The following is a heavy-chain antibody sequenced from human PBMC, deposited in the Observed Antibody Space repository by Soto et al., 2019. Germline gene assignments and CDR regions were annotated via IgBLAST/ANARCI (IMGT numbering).Heavy chain of an antibody. CDR3: ARGPGGPDGPGDY. CDR1: GYTFTSYA. Sequence: QVQLVQSGAEVKKPGASVKVSCKASGYTFTSYAMQWVRQAPGQRLEWMGWINAGNGNTKYSQKFQGRVTIPRDTSASRAYMELSSLRSEDTAVYYCARGPGGPDGPGDYWGQGTLVTVSS. V-gene: IGHV1-3*01. J-gene: IGHJ4*02. CDR2: INAGNGNT. D-gene: IGHD2-15*01.